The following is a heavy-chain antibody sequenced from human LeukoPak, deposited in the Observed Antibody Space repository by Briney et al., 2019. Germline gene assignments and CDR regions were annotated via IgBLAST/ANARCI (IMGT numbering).Heavy chain of an antibody. J-gene: IGHJ5*02. D-gene: IGHD1-7*01. V-gene: IGHV4-59*01. CDR1: GGSISSYY. CDR3: AREDWNYWFDP. Sequence: SETLSLTCTVSGGSISSYYWSWIRQPPGKGLEWIGYIYYSGSTNYNPSLKSRVTIPVDTSKNQFSLKLSSVTAADTAVYCCAREDWNYWFDPWGQGTLVTVSS. CDR2: IYYSGST.